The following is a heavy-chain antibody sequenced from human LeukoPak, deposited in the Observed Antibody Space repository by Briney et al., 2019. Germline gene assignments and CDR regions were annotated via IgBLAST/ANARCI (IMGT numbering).Heavy chain of an antibody. CDR1: GITLSNYG. D-gene: IGHD3-10*01. J-gene: IGHJ4*02. CDR2: LSGSGGGT. V-gene: IGHV3-23*01. CDR3: AKRGVVIRVFLVGFHKEAYYFDS. Sequence: GGSLRLSCAVSGITLSNYGMSWVRQAPGKGLEWVAGLSGSGGGTNYADSVQGRFTISRDNPKNTLYLQMNSLRAEDTAVYYCAKRGVVIRVFLVGFHKEAYYFDSWGQGALVTVSS.